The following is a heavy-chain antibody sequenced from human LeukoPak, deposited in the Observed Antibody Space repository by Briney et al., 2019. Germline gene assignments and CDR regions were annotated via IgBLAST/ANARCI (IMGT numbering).Heavy chain of an antibody. CDR3: AGGLLGCRGGSCYPTDY. CDR1: GFTFSAYG. V-gene: IGHV3-30*03. CDR2: ISDDGNNK. Sequence: GGSLRLSCAASGFTFSAYGMHWVRQAPGKGLEGVAVISDDGNNKFYVDSVKGRFTISRDNPRNTLYLQMDSLRAEDTAVYYCAGGLLGCRGGSCYPTDYWGQGTLVIVSS. D-gene: IGHD2-15*01. J-gene: IGHJ4*02.